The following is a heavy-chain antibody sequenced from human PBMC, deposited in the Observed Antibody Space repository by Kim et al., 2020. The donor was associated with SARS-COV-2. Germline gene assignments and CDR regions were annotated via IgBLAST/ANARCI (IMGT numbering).Heavy chain of an antibody. CDR3: ATEQQLGTFDY. D-gene: IGHD6-13*01. CDR2: VYSGGNT. J-gene: IGHJ4*02. CDR1: GFTVSSNY. V-gene: IGHV3-53*01. Sequence: GGSLRLSCAASGFTVSSNYMNWVRQAPGKGLEWVSVVYSGGNTYYADSVKGRFTISRDNSKNTLYLQMNSLRAEDTAVYYCATEQQLGTFDYWGQGTLVTVSS.